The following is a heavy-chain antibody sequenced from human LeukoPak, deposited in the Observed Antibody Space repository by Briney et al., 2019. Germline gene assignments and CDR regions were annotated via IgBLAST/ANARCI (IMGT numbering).Heavy chain of an antibody. Sequence: SETLSLTCTVSGGSITSSSYYWGWIRQPPGKGLEWIGSIYYSGSTYYNPSLKSRVTISVDTSKNQFSLKLSSVTAADTAVYYCARQTGSGLFSLPGGQGTLVTVSS. V-gene: IGHV4-39*01. CDR1: GGSITSSSYY. D-gene: IGHD3-10*01. CDR2: IYYSGST. J-gene: IGHJ4*02. CDR3: ARQTGSGLFSLP.